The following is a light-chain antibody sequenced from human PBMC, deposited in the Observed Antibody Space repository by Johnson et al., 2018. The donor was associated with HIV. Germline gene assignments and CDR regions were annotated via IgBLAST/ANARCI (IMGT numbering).Light chain of an antibody. CDR2: ANN. J-gene: IGLJ1*01. CDR3: GTWDSSLSAYV. CDR1: SSNIGNNY. Sequence: QSVLTQPPSVSAAPGQKVTISCSGSSSNIGNNYVSWYQQLPGTAPKLLIYANNTRPSGIPDQFSGSKSRTSATLGLNGLQTGDEADYYCGTWDSSLSAYVFGPGTKVTAL. V-gene: IGLV1-51*02.